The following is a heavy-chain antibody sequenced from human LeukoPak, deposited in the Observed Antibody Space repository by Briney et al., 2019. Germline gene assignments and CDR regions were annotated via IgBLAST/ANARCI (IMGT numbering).Heavy chain of an antibody. J-gene: IGHJ4*02. Sequence: GGSLRLSCAASGFTFSDYYMSWIRQAPGKGLEWVSYISSSGSTIYYADSVKGRFTISRDNAKNSLYLQMNSLRAEDTAVYYCEKGELDRDIVATMKMIVVPPQFDYWGQGTLVTVSS. CDR2: ISSSGSTI. D-gene: IGHD5-12*01. V-gene: IGHV3-11*01. CDR1: GFTFSDYY. CDR3: EKGELDRDIVATMKMIVVPPQFDY.